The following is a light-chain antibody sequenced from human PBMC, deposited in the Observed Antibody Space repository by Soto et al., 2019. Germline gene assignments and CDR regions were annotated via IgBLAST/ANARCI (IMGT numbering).Light chain of an antibody. CDR3: QQHNNSPPWT. CDR2: GAS. CDR1: QSVSSN. V-gene: IGKV3-15*01. Sequence: EIVMTQSPATLSVSPGERATLSCRASQSVSSNLAWYQQKPGQAPRLLMYGASTRATGIPDRFSGSGSGTEFTLTISSLQSEDFAVYYCQQHNNSPPWTFGQGTKVEIK. J-gene: IGKJ1*01.